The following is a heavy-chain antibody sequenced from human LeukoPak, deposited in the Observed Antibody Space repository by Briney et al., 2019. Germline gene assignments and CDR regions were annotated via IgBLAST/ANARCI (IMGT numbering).Heavy chain of an antibody. V-gene: IGHV3-30*02. J-gene: IGHJ3*02. D-gene: IGHD2-2*01. CDR2: IRYDGSNK. CDR3: AKGRFFVVVPAAKTDAFDI. Sequence: LAGGSLRLSCAASGFTFSSYGMHWVRQAPGKGLEWVAFIRYDGSNKYYADSVKGRFTISRDNSKNTLYLQMNSLRAEDTAVYYCAKGRFFVVVPAAKTDAFDIWGQGTLVTVSS. CDR1: GFTFSSYG.